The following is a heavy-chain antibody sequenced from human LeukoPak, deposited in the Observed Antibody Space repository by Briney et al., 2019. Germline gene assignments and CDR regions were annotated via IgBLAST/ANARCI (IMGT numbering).Heavy chain of an antibody. CDR3: ARLRVVPAAISFDY. D-gene: IGHD2-2*01. CDR2: INHSGSI. CDR1: GFTFSSYW. J-gene: IGHJ4*02. Sequence: PGGSLRLSCAASGFTFSSYWMSWVRQPPGKGLEWSGEINHSGSINYNPSLKSRVTISVDTSKNQFSLKLSSVTAADTAVYYCARLRVVPAAISFDYWGQGTLVTVSS. V-gene: IGHV4-34*01.